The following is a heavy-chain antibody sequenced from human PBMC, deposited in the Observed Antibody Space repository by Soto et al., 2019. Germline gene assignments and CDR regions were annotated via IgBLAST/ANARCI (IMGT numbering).Heavy chain of an antibody. D-gene: IGHD2-15*01. Sequence: EVQLVESGGGLVQPGGSLRLSCAASGFTFSSYEMNWVRQAPGKGLEWVSYISSSGSTIYYADSVKGRFTISRDNAKNSLYLQMNSLRAEDTAVYYCASLAVDIPPEDFDLWGRGTLVTVSS. J-gene: IGHJ2*01. CDR2: ISSSGSTI. CDR3: ASLAVDIPPEDFDL. CDR1: GFTFSSYE. V-gene: IGHV3-48*03.